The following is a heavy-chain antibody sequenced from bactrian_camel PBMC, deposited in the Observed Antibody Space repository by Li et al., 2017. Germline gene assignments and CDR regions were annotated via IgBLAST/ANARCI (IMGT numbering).Heavy chain of an antibody. CDR1: GLTYSSYC. CDR2: INGGGYT. D-gene: IGHD4*01. V-gene: IGHV3S55*01. J-gene: IGHJ4*01. Sequence: HVQLVESGGGSVQAGGSLRLSCAASGLTYSSYCMGWFRQAPGKEREGVAFINGGGYTAYSDSVKGRFTISHGTAKNTLYLQMNSLKPDDTAMYYCAADAAVSTAGIGDCYSDYEWWARKPGENVGGQVGTQVTVS.